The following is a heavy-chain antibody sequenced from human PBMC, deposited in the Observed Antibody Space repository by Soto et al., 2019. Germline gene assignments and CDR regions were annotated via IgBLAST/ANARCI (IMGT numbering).Heavy chain of an antibody. CDR3: AKVHCSSTSCYPNYYYYYGMDV. CDR1: GFTFSSYG. J-gene: IGHJ6*02. D-gene: IGHD2-2*01. CDR2: ISYDGSNK. Sequence: QVQLVESGGGVVQPGRSLRLSCAASGFTFSSYGMHWVRQAPGKGLEWVAVISYDGSNKYYADSVKGRFTISRDNSKNTLYLQMTSLRAEDTAVYYCAKVHCSSTSCYPNYYYYYGMDVWGQGTTVTVSS. V-gene: IGHV3-30*18.